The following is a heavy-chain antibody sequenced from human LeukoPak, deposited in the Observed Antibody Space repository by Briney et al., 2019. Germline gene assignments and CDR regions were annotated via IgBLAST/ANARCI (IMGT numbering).Heavy chain of an antibody. Sequence: PGGSPRLSCGASAVTCSSYSMNWVRQDLGKGLEWVSSISSSSSYIYYSDSVKGRFTIFRDNAKNSLYLQMNSLRAEDTALYYCASRRGDYCSGSYYDFGAYYFDYWGQGTLVTVSS. CDR1: AVTCSSYS. D-gene: IGHD3-10*01. V-gene: IGHV3-21*01. J-gene: IGHJ4*02. CDR2: ISSSSSYI. CDR3: ASRRGDYCSGSYYDFGAYYFDY.